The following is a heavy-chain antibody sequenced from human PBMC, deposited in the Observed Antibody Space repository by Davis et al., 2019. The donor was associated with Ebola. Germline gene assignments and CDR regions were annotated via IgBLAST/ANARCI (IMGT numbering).Heavy chain of an antibody. CDR1: GGSISSYY. V-gene: IGHV4-59*12. CDR2: IYHSGST. J-gene: IGHJ2*01. CDR3: ARGKLVVVAPNLYWYCDL. Sequence: MPSETLSLTCTVSGGSISSYYWSWIRQPPGKGLEWIGYIYHSGSTYYNPSLKSRVTISVDRSKNQFSLKLSSVTAADTAVYYCARGKLVVVAPNLYWYCDLWGRGTLVTVSS. D-gene: IGHD3-22*01.